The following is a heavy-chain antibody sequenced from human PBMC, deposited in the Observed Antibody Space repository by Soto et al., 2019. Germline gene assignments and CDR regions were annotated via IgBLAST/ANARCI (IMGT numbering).Heavy chain of an antibody. V-gene: IGHV4-30-2*01. CDR1: GGSISSGGYS. CDR3: ARGLLRYFDWSLDYFDY. J-gene: IGHJ4*02. Sequence: SETLSLTCAVSGGSISSGGYSWSRIRQPPGKGLEWIGYIYHSGSTYYNPSLKSRVTISVDRSKNQFSLKLSSVTAADTAVYYCARGLLRYFDWSLDYFDYWGQGTLVTVSS. CDR2: IYHSGST. D-gene: IGHD3-9*01.